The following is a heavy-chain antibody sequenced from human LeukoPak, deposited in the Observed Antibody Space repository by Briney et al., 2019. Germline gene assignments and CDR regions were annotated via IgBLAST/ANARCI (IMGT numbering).Heavy chain of an antibody. Sequence: PSETLSLTCTVSGGSISNYYWSWIRQPPGRGLEWIGFISYSGTTKYNPSLQSRVSISLDTSKKQISLRLSSMTAADTAVYYCARGSEFYGGKDWGYWGQGTLVTVSS. J-gene: IGHJ4*02. CDR2: ISYSGTT. D-gene: IGHD4-23*01. V-gene: IGHV4-59*01. CDR1: GGSISNYY. CDR3: ARGSEFYGGKDWGY.